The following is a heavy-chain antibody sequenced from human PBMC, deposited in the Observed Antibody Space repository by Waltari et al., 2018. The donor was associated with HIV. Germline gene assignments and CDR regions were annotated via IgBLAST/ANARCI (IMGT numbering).Heavy chain of an antibody. CDR2: INQAGTER. V-gene: IGHV3-7*01. CDR1: GCTFSSYW. Sequence: EVKLEESGGGWVQPGGSLTLTCEASGCTFSSYWLSWVRQAPGKGLEWVANINQAGTERHYVDSVRGRFTISRDNGKTSLFLQMNSLSVEDTAVYYCATTHGSGAYDNDFDYWGQGTLV. CDR3: ATTHGSGAYDNDFDY. J-gene: IGHJ4*02. D-gene: IGHD3-10*01.